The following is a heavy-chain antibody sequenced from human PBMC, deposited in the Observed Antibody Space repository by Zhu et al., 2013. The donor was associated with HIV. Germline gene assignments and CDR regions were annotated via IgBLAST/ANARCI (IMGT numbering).Heavy chain of an antibody. CDR1: GDSLSRSSYY. V-gene: IGHV4-39*07. D-gene: IGHD6-19*01. CDR2: IYKSGNT. CDR3: ARDGANGLDEENFDY. Sequence: QVQLQESGPRLAKPSETLSLNCTVSGDSLSRSSYYWGWIRQSPGKGLEWIGSIYKSGNTYYNPSLKSRVTISMDTSKDQFSLSLRSVTAADTAVYYCARDGANGLDEENFDYWGQGTLVTVSS. J-gene: IGHJ4*02.